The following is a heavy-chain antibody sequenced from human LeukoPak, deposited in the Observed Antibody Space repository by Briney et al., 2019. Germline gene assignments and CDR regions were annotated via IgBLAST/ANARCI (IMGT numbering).Heavy chain of an antibody. CDR1: GFTFDDYA. D-gene: IGHD2-2*02. CDR3: AKADCSSTSCYTMDY. CDR2: ISWNSGSI. V-gene: IGHV3-9*03. J-gene: IGHJ4*02. Sequence: GGSLRLSCAASGFTFDDYAMHWVRQAPGKGLEWVSGISWNSGSIGYADSVKGRFTISRDNAKNSLYLQMNSLRAEDMALYYCAKADCSSTSCYTMDYWGQGTLVTVFS.